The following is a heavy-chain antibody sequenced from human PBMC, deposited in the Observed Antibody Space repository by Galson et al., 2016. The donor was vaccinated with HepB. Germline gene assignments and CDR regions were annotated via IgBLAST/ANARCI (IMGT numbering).Heavy chain of an antibody. V-gene: IGHV3-30*18. D-gene: IGHD4-17*01. J-gene: IGHJ4*02. CDR3: AKGEGLGYLDDSRDYTSFAH. Sequence: SLRLSCAVSGFTFSSSGMHWVRQAPGKGLEWVAVISYDGSHHYYRDSVEGRFTVSRDNSKNTLYLQMNSLRSEDTAVYFCAKGEGLGYLDDSRDYTSFAHWGQGTLVTVSS. CDR1: GFTFSSSG. CDR2: ISYDGSHH.